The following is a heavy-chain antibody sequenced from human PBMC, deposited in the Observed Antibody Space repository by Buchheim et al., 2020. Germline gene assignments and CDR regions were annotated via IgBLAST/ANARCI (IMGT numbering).Heavy chain of an antibody. D-gene: IGHD6-19*01. J-gene: IGHJ4*02. Sequence: EVQLVESGGGLVQPGGSLRLSCAASGFTFSSHWMSWVRQAPGKGLEWVANIKEDGSEKYYVDSVQGRFTISRDNARNSLYLQMNSLRAEDTAVYYCARVRGSGWFYYSFDYWGQGTL. CDR1: GFTFSSHW. CDR2: IKEDGSEK. V-gene: IGHV3-7*01. CDR3: ARVRGSGWFYYSFDY.